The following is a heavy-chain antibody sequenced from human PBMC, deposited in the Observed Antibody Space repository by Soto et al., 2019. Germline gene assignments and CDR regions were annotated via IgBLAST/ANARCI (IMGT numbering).Heavy chain of an antibody. CDR3: ARASGRGWYNWFDP. Sequence: QVQLVQSGAEVQKPGSSVKVSCKASGDTFSNFGVSWVRQAPGQGLEYMGGIIPKFGTTNYAQKFRARVTITADESTSTAYMELNSLRSEDTAVYYCARASGRGWYNWFDPWGQGTLVTVSS. CDR1: GDTFSNFG. V-gene: IGHV1-69*01. CDR2: IIPKFGTT. J-gene: IGHJ5*02. D-gene: IGHD6-19*01.